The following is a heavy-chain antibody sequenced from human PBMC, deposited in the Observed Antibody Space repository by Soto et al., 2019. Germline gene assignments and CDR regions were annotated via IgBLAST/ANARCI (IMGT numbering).Heavy chain of an antibody. J-gene: IGHJ4*02. CDR2: ISGSGGST. CDR3: AKKTYYYGSGSYYNGGYFDY. Sequence: EVQLLESGGGLVQPGGSLRLSCAASGFTFSSYAMSWVRQAPGKGLEWVSAISGSGGSTYYADSVKGRFTISRDNSKNTLYLQMNSLRAEDTAVYYCAKKTYYYGSGSYYNGGYFDYWGQGTLVTVSS. CDR1: GFTFSSYA. V-gene: IGHV3-23*01. D-gene: IGHD3-10*01.